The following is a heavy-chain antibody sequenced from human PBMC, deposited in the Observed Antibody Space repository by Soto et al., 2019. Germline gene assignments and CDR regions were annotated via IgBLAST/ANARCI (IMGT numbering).Heavy chain of an antibody. J-gene: IGHJ6*02. CDR3: AKDFAYSTSGGPGYASDV. Sequence: PGGSLRLSCAASGFTFDDYAMHWVRQAPGKGLEWVSRINWNGDTIAYADSVEGRFTISRDNAKNSLYLQMNSLRTEDTALYYCAKDFAYSTSGGPGYASDVWGQGTTVTVSS. D-gene: IGHD6-6*01. V-gene: IGHV3-9*01. CDR1: GFTFDDYA. CDR2: INWNGDTI.